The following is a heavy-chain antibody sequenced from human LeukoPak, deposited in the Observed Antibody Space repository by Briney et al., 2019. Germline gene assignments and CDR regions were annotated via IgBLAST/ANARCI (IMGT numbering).Heavy chain of an antibody. Sequence: ASVKVSCKASGYTFTSYHMHWVRQAPGQGLEWMGIINPSGGTTNYAQKFQGRVTITADKSTSTAYMELSSLRSEDTAVYYCARDHYDSSGYNYWGQGTLVTVSS. V-gene: IGHV1-46*01. CDR2: INPSGGTT. J-gene: IGHJ4*02. CDR3: ARDHYDSSGYNY. D-gene: IGHD3-22*01. CDR1: GYTFTSYH.